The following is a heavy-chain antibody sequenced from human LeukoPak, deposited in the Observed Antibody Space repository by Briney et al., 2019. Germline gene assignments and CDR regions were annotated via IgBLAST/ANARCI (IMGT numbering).Heavy chain of an antibody. CDR1: GYTFSTYG. CDR3: ARDNYYDSSGYYLDY. Sequence: GGSLRLSCAASGYTFSTYGMHWVRQAPGKRLEWVAVTWYDGSYKYYGDSVKGRFTISRDNSKNTLYLQMNSLRAEDTAVYYCARDNYYDSSGYYLDYWGQGTLVTVSS. CDR2: TWYDGSYK. J-gene: IGHJ4*02. V-gene: IGHV3-33*01. D-gene: IGHD3-22*01.